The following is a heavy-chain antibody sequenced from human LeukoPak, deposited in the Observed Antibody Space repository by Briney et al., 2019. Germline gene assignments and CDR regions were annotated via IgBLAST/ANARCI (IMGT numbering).Heavy chain of an antibody. J-gene: IGHJ4*02. Sequence: GGSLRLSCAASGFTFSSHWMSWVRQAPRKGLEWLANIKEDGSEKYYVDSVKGRFTISRDNAKNSLYLQMNSLRAEDPAVYYCAIVGAYVSGSHFDYWGQGTLVTVSS. D-gene: IGHD3-10*01. CDR3: AIVGAYVSGSHFDY. CDR2: IKEDGSEK. V-gene: IGHV3-7*01. CDR1: GFTFSSHW.